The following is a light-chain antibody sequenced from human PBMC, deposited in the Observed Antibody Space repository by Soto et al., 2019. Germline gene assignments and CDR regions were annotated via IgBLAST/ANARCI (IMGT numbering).Light chain of an antibody. CDR3: QQYYSYPRT. J-gene: IGKJ1*01. Sequence: AIRMTQSPSSFSASTGDGVTITCRASQGISSYLAWYQQKPGQAPKLLIYAASTLQSGVPSRFSGSGSGTDFTLTISCLQSEDFANYYCQQYYSYPRTFGQGTKVEIK. CDR2: AAS. V-gene: IGKV1-8*01. CDR1: QGISSY.